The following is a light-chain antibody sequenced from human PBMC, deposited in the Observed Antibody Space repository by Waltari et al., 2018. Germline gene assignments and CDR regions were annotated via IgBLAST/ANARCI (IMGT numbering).Light chain of an antibody. V-gene: IGLV3-25*03. CDR1: ALPKQS. CDR3: QSADSSGTYVV. Sequence: HELTQPPSVSEPPAQTARITRSGGALPKQSDSWYQQKPVQAPVLVIYKESERPSGTPERFSGSSSGTTVTLTISGVQAEDEADYYCQSADSSGTYVVFGGGTKLTVL. J-gene: IGLJ2*01. CDR2: KES.